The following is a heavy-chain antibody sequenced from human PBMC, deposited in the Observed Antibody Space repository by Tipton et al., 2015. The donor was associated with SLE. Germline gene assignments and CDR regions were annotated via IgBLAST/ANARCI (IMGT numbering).Heavy chain of an antibody. J-gene: IGHJ4*02. CDR3: VRGERYDGDSVEVDY. D-gene: IGHD3-10*01. V-gene: IGHV3-53*01. Sequence: QLVQSGGGLVQPGGSLRLSCAASGFTVSNKYMSWVRQAPGKGLEWVSSIYSGGSTHYADSVKGRFTISRDNAKNTLSLQMNSLSAEDTGVYYCVRGERYDGDSVEVDYWGQGTLATVST. CDR2: IYSGGST. CDR1: GFTVSNKY.